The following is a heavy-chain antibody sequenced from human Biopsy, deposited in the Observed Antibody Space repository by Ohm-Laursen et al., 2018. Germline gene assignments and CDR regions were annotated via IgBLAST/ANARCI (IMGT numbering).Heavy chain of an antibody. V-gene: IGHV4-59*07. CDR2: IYYSGRP. D-gene: IGHD1-20*01. Sequence: SDTLSLTYTVSGDSIARYYWTWIRQSPGKGLEWIAYIYYSGRPNYNPSLKGRVVISVDRSRNQFFLKLTSATAADTAIYYCARVDRYNFDHYMMDAWGRGTTVTVSS. J-gene: IGHJ6*02. CDR1: GDSIARYY. CDR3: ARVDRYNFDHYMMDA.